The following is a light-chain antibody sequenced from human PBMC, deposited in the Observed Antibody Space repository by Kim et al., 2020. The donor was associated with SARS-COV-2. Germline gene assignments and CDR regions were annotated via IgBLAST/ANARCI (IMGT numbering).Light chain of an antibody. CDR2: KAS. J-gene: IGKJ5*01. V-gene: IGKV1-5*03. Sequence: DIQMNQSPSTLSASVGDRVTITCRASQSISSWLAWYQQKPGKAPKLLIYKASSLESGVPSRFSGSGSGTEFTLTISSLQPDDFATYYCQQYNSYPIAFRQGTRLEIK. CDR3: QQYNSYPIA. CDR1: QSISSW.